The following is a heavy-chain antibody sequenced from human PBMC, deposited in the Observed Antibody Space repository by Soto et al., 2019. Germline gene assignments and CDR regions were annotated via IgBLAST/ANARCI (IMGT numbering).Heavy chain of an antibody. D-gene: IGHD3-10*01. J-gene: IGHJ5*02. CDR1: AFTFSSFA. Sequence: EVQLLESGGGLVQPGGSLRLSCAASAFTFSSFAMSWVRQTPGNGLEWVSAISGVGDNTFYADSVKGRFTISRDNSKNTLYLQMNGLRVEDTAVYYCAKGLSGSGAYQWFDPWGQGTMVTGSS. CDR2: ISGVGDNT. CDR3: AKGLSGSGAYQWFDP. V-gene: IGHV3-23*01.